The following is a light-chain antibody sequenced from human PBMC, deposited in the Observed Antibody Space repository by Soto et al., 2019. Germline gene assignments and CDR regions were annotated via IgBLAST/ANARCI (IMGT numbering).Light chain of an antibody. J-gene: IGKJ1*01. CDR1: QTISSRY. V-gene: IGKV3-15*01. CDR2: GAS. Sequence: EIVMTQSPATLSLSPGERATLSCRASQTISSRYLTWYQQKPGQAPRLLMYGASNRATGIPARFSGSGSGTEFTLTISSLQSEDFAVYYCQQHNNWPPWTFGQGTKVDI. CDR3: QQHNNWPPWT.